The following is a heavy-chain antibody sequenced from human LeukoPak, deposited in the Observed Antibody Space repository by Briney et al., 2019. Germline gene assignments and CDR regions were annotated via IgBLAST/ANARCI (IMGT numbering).Heavy chain of an antibody. CDR3: ARGRSTVPAAISY. CDR2: IWYDGSNK. Sequence: GRSLRLSCAASGLTFSSYGMHWVRQAPGKGLEWVAVIWYDGSNKYYADSVKGRFTISRDNSKNTLYLQMNSLRAEDTAVYYCARGRSTVPAAISYWGQGTLVTVSS. J-gene: IGHJ4*02. D-gene: IGHD2-2*01. V-gene: IGHV3-33*01. CDR1: GLTFSSYG.